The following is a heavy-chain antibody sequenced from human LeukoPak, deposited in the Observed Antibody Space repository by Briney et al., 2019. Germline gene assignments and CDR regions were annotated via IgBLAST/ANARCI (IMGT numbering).Heavy chain of an antibody. J-gene: IGHJ6*03. D-gene: IGHD4-17*01. CDR3: AKAWDYGWDYYYMDV. V-gene: IGHV3-23*01. CDR1: GFTFISYA. Sequence: GGSLRLSCAASGFTFISYAVSWVRQAPGKGLEWVSAISGSGGSTYYADSVKGRFTISRDNSKNTLYLQMNSLRAEDTAVYYCAKAWDYGWDYYYMDVWGKGTTVTVSS. CDR2: ISGSGGST.